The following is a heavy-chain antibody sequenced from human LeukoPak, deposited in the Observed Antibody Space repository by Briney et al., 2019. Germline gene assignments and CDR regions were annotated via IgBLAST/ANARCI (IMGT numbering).Heavy chain of an antibody. CDR2: ISGSGGST. Sequence: GSLRLSCAASGFTFSSYAMSWVRQAPGKGLEWVSAISGSGGSTYYADSVKGRFTISRDNSKNTLYLQMNSLRAEDTAVYYCAKDLWDCSSTSCYSFDYWGQGTLVTVSS. J-gene: IGHJ4*02. D-gene: IGHD2-2*01. V-gene: IGHV3-23*01. CDR3: AKDLWDCSSTSCYSFDY. CDR1: GFTFSSYA.